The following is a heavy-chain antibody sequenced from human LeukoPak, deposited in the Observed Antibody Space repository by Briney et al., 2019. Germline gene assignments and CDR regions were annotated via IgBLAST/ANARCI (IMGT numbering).Heavy chain of an antibody. CDR1: GYTFTSYY. Sequence: SVKVSCKASGYTFTSYYMHWVRQAPGQALEWMGWITPFNGNTNYAQKFQDRVTITRDRSMSTAYMELSSLRSEDTAMYYCASGYCSSTSCYHWFDPWGQGTLVTVSS. V-gene: IGHV1-45*02. CDR2: ITPFNGNT. CDR3: ASGYCSSTSCYHWFDP. J-gene: IGHJ5*02. D-gene: IGHD2-2*03.